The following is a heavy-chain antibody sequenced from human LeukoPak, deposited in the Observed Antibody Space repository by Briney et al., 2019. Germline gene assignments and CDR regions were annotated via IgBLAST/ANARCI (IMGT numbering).Heavy chain of an antibody. V-gene: IGHV3-33*01. Sequence: GGSLRLSCAASGFIFSNDAMHWVRQAPGKGLEWVAFIWFDGSNKHYADSVKGRFTISRDNSEDTLYLQMNSLRAEDTAVYYCVRDPSGSGFAFDSWGQGALVTVSS. D-gene: IGHD1-1*01. CDR3: VRDPSGSGFAFDS. CDR2: IWFDGSNK. CDR1: GFIFSNDA. J-gene: IGHJ4*02.